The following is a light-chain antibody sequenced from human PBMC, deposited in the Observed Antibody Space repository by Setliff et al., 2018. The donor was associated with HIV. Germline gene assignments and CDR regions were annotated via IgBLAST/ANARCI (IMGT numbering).Light chain of an antibody. CDR2: DVS. Sequence: QSVLTQPASVSGSPGQSIAISCTGTNSDVATYNFVSWYQQHPGKAPKVLIFDVSSRPSGVSDRFSGSKSGNTASLTISGLQAEDEADYYCSSYTKTITYVLFGGGTKVTVL. J-gene: IGLJ2*01. CDR1: NSDVATYNF. CDR3: SSYTKTITYVL. V-gene: IGLV2-14*03.